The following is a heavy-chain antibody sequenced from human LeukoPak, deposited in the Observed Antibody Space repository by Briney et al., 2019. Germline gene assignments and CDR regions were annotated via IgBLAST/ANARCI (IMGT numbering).Heavy chain of an antibody. J-gene: IGHJ5*02. V-gene: IGHV4-61*02. Sequence: PSETLSLTCTVSGGSISSGSYYWSWIRQPAGKGLEWIGRIYTSGSTNYNPSLKSRVTISVDTSKNQFSLKLSSVTAADTAVYYCARDFVAGPYNWFDPWGQGTLVTVSS. CDR1: GGSISSGSYY. CDR3: ARDFVAGPYNWFDP. D-gene: IGHD6-19*01. CDR2: IYTSGST.